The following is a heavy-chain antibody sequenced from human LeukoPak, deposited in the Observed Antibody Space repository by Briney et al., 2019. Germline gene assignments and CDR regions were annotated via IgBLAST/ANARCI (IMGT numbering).Heavy chain of an antibody. D-gene: IGHD3-3*01. V-gene: IGHV3-33*01. CDR2: IWYDGSKK. J-gene: IGHJ6*02. CDR1: GLTFSSHG. Sequence: GGSLRLSCAASGLTFSSHGMHWVRQAPGKGLEGVAVIWYDGSKKYYVDSVKGRFTISRDNYKHMLYLEMNSLRAEDTAVYYCARARPITYGMDVWGQGTTVTVSS. CDR3: ARARPITYGMDV.